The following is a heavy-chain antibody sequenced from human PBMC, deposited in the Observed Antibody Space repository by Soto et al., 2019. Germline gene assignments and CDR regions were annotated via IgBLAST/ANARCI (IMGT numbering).Heavy chain of an antibody. D-gene: IGHD1-26*01. V-gene: IGHV3-30-3*01. J-gene: IGHJ4*02. CDR1: GFTFSSHA. Sequence: QVQLVESGGGVVQPGRSLRLSCAVSGFTFSSHAMHWVRQAPGKGLEWVTLISSDGSNKYYADSVKGRFTTSRDNSKNTMYLQMNSLRVEDTAVYYCARDDEGGSDCDLRDWGQGALVTVSS. CDR2: ISSDGSNK. CDR3: ARDDEGGSDCDLRD.